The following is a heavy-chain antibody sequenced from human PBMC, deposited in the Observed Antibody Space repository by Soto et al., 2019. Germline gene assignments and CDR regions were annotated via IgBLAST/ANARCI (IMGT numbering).Heavy chain of an antibody. D-gene: IGHD3-3*01. V-gene: IGHV3-21*02. CDR2: INEDASYI. CDR1: GFDFSSYS. CDR3: VNDFGGYFRSGYMDV. Sequence: EVQLVESGGGLVKPGGSLRLSCAASGFDFSSYSMNWVRQAPGKGLVWVSSINEDASYIYYANSLRGRFIISRDNAKDLMYLQMNSMRAEDSAVYDCVNDFGGYFRSGYMDVWGDGATVTVSS. J-gene: IGHJ6*03.